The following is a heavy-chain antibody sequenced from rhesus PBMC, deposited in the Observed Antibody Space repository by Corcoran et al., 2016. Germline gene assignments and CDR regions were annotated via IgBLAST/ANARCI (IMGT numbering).Heavy chain of an antibody. D-gene: IGHD3-28*01. CDR3: ARDRPYGSGYYGIYY. Sequence: QVKLQQWGEGLVKPSETLSLTCAVYGGSISGFYYWTWIRQAPGKGLEWIGNIDGNSASTKYNPTLKTRVTISKDTSMNQFSLNLSSVTAADTAVYFCARDRPYGSGYYGIYYWGQGVLVTVSS. V-gene: IGHV4-73*01. J-gene: IGHJ4*01. CDR1: GGSISGFYY. CDR2: IDGNSAST.